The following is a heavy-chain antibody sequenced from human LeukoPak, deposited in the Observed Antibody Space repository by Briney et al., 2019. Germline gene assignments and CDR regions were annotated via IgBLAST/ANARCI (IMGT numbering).Heavy chain of an antibody. Sequence: GRSLRLSCVGSGFTFRHYVMHWVRQAPGKGLEWVAFISYDETHKFYADSVKDRFTISRDNSNATLFLQMNSLRSEGAAVYYCVRARVRARSGAFDVWGQGTLVTVSS. CDR3: VRARVRARSGAFDV. V-gene: IGHV3-30*17. J-gene: IGHJ3*01. CDR1: GFTFRHYV. D-gene: IGHD3-10*01. CDR2: ISYDETHK.